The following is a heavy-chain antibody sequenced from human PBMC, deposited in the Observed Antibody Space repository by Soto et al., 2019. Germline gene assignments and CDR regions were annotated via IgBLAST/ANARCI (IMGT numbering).Heavy chain of an antibody. CDR2: IYYSGST. Sequence: QVQLQESGPGLVRPSETLSLTCTVSGCSFSSYYWTWIRQSPGKGLEWIGYIYYSGSTDYNPSLRGRLAISRDTTKNPFSLRLNSMTAADTAVYYCAGRDCSGTNCYYLDYDYMDVWGKGTTVTVSS. CDR3: AGRDCSGTNCYYLDYDYMDV. V-gene: IGHV4-59*08. CDR1: GCSFSSYY. D-gene: IGHD2-2*01. J-gene: IGHJ6*03.